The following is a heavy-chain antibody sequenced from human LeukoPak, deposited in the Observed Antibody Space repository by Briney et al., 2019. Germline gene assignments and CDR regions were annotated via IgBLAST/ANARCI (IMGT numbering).Heavy chain of an antibody. D-gene: IGHD3-16*01. V-gene: IGHV3-21*01. Sequence: GGSLRLSCAASGFTFSSYWMSWVRQAPGKGLEWVSSISSSSSYIYYADSVKGRFTISRDNAKNSLYLQMNSLRAEDTAVYYCARVWDYYMDVWGKGTTVTISS. CDR3: ARVWDYYMDV. J-gene: IGHJ6*03. CDR2: ISSSSSYI. CDR1: GFTFSSYW.